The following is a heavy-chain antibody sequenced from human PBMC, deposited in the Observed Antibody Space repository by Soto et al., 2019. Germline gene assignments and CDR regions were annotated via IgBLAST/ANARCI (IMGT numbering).Heavy chain of an antibody. CDR3: ARDPDFWSGFPWSYYYGMDV. V-gene: IGHV1-18*01. J-gene: IGHJ6*02. Sequence: QVQLVQSGAEVKKPGASVKVSCKASGYTFTSYGISWVRQAPGQGLEWMGWISAYNGNTNYAQKRQGRVTMTTDTSTSTAYMELRSLRSDDAAVYYCARDPDFWSGFPWSYYYGMDVWGQGTTVTVSS. CDR1: GYTFTSYG. D-gene: IGHD3-3*01. CDR2: ISAYNGNT.